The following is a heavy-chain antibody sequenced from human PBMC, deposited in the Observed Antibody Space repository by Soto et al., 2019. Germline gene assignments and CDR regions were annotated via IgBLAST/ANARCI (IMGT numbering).Heavy chain of an antibody. CDR2: VYYTGST. D-gene: IGHD3-9*01. CDR1: GGSISNFY. J-gene: IGHJ4*02. CDR3: ARDDILTGLPCDY. Sequence: SETLSLTCTVSGGSISNFYWSWIRQPPGKGLEWIGYVYYTGSTNYNPSLKRRVTISVDTSRNQFSLRLSSVTAADTAVYYCARDDILTGLPCDYWGQGTLVTVSS. V-gene: IGHV4-59*01.